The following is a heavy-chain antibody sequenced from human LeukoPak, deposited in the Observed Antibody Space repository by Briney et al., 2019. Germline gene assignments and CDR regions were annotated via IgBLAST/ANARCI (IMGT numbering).Heavy chain of an antibody. V-gene: IGHV3-48*04. D-gene: IGHD3-9*01. CDR1: GFTFSSYS. CDR2: ISSSSSTI. J-gene: IGHJ6*02. Sequence: GGSLRLSCAASGFTFSSYSMNWVRQAPGKGLEWVSYISSSSSTIYYADSVKGRFTISRDNAKNSLYLQMNSLRAEDTAVYYCARELLTGYVYYYGMDVWGQGTTVTVSS. CDR3: ARELLTGYVYYYGMDV.